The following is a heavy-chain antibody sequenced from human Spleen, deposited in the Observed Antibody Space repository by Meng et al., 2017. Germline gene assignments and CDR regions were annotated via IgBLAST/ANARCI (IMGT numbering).Heavy chain of an antibody. J-gene: IGHJ5*02. CDR3: ARDLLSLQSS. CDR1: GFTFNNYW. Sequence: EAQVVESGGGLVQPGGSLRLSCTASGFTFNNYWMHWVRQVPGRGLVWVSRINSDGSSTSYADFVKGRFTISRDNAKNTLYLQMNSLRAEDTALYYCARDLLSLQSSWGQGTLVTVSS. D-gene: IGHD3-16*01. CDR2: INSDGSST. V-gene: IGHV3-74*01.